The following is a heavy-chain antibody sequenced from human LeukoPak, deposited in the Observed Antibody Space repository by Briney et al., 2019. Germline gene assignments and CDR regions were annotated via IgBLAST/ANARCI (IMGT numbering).Heavy chain of an antibody. CDR1: GYTFTSYA. D-gene: IGHD3-16*02. Sequence: GASVKVSCKASGYTFTSYAMNWVRQAPGQGLEWMGWINTNAGNPTYAQGFTGRFVFSLDTSVSTAYLQISSLKAEDTAVYYCAKEDDYVWGSYRTIIPSGKWGQGTLVTVSS. CDR2: INTNAGNP. J-gene: IGHJ4*02. CDR3: AKEDDYVWGSYRTIIPSGK. V-gene: IGHV7-4-1*02.